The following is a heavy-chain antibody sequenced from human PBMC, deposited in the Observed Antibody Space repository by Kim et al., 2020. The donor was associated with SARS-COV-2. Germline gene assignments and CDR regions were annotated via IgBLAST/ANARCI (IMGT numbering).Heavy chain of an antibody. Sequence: AQKVQGRVPMTEDTSTDTAYMELSSLRSEDTAVYYCATSTTVTTSGWFDPWGQGTLVTVSS. V-gene: IGHV1-24*01. CDR3: ATSTTVTTSGWFDP. D-gene: IGHD4-17*01. J-gene: IGHJ5*02.